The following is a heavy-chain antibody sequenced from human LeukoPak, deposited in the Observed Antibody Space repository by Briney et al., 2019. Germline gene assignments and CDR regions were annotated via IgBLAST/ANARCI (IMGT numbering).Heavy chain of an antibody. J-gene: IGHJ5*02. D-gene: IGHD1-26*01. CDR2: INPNSGGT. Sequence: GASVKVSCKASGYTSTGYYMHWVRQAPGQGLEWMGWINPNSGGTNYAQKFQGRVTMTRDTSISTAYMELSRLRSDDTAVYYCARGLEIVGATTNWFDPWGQGTLVTVSS. CDR3: ARGLEIVGATTNWFDP. CDR1: GYTSTGYY. V-gene: IGHV1-2*02.